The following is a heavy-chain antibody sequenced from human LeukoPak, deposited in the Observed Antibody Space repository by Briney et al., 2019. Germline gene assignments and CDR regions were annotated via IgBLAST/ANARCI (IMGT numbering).Heavy chain of an antibody. CDR1: GFTFSSYD. Sequence: GGSLRLSCAASGFTFSSYDMHWVRQATGKGLEWVSGIGTAGDPYYPGSVKGRFTISRENAKNSFYLQMNSLRAGDTAVYYCARAYSRTWYDSPLDYWGQGTLVTVSP. CDR3: ARAYSRTWYDSPLDY. D-gene: IGHD6-13*01. J-gene: IGHJ4*02. CDR2: IGTAGDP. V-gene: IGHV3-13*05.